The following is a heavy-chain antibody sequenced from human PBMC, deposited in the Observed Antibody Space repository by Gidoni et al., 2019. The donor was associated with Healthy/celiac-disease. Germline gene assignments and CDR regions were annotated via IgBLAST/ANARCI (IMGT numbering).Heavy chain of an antibody. V-gene: IGHV4-59*12. D-gene: IGHD6-6*01. Sequence: PGLVKLSETLSLTCTPSGDSIRSYYWSWIRQHTGKGLEWIGYICYSGRTNYTPSLKSRGTKSVDTSKNQFSLKVSSVAAADTAVYYCARLPYEYSSSPYNYYYGMDVWGQGTTVTVSS. CDR2: ICYSGRT. J-gene: IGHJ6*02. CDR3: ARLPYEYSSSPYNYYYGMDV. CDR1: GDSIRSYY.